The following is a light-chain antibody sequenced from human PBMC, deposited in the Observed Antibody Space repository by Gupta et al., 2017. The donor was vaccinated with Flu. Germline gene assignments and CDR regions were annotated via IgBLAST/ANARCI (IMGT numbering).Light chain of an antibody. J-gene: IGKJ5*01. CDR2: DAS. Sequence: GETGILSCRASRRVTSCLAWYQQKPGQPPRPLIFDASNRAPGVPARFTCSGSETDFTLTITSLEPQGSAVYYCQHRSAWAITFGQGTRLEI. CDR3: QHRSAWAIT. CDR1: RRVTSC. V-gene: IGKV3-11*01.